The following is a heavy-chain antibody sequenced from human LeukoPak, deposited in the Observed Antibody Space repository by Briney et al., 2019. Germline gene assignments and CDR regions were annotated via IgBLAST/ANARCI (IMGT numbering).Heavy chain of an antibody. CDR3: AKDPSSGWLIDAFDI. Sequence: PGGSLRLSCAASGFTFSSYGMHWVRQAPGKGLEWVAVISYDGSNKYYADSVKGRFTISRDNSKNTLYLQMNSLRAEDTAVYYCAKDPSSGWLIDAFDIWGQGTMVTVSS. CDR2: ISYDGSNK. CDR1: GFTFSSYG. V-gene: IGHV3-30*18. J-gene: IGHJ3*02. D-gene: IGHD6-19*01.